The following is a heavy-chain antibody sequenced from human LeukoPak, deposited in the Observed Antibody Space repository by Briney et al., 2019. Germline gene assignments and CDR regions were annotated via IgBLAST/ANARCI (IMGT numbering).Heavy chain of an antibody. CDR2: ISWDGGST. D-gene: IGHD6-19*01. J-gene: IGHJ4*02. V-gene: IGHV3-43*01. Sequence: GGSLRLSCAASGFTFDDYTMHWVRQAPGKGLEWVSLISWDGGSTYYADSVKGRFTISRDNSKNSLYLQMNSLRTEDAALYYCAKSAVAGPYYFDYWGQGTLVTVSS. CDR1: GFTFDDYT. CDR3: AKSAVAGPYYFDY.